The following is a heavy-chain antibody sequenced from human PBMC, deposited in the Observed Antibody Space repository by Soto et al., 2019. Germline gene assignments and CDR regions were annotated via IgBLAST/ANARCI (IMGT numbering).Heavy chain of an antibody. J-gene: IGHJ3*02. V-gene: IGHV3-15*07. D-gene: IGHD3-16*02. CDR3: TRHSMITFVGVIADDAFDI. Sequence: PGGSLRLSCAASGFIFSNAWINWVRQAPGKGLEWVGRIKSKADGGATDFAAPVKGRFAISRDDSKNTAYMQMNSLRTEDTAVYYCTRHSMITFVGVIADDAFDIWGQGTMVTVSS. CDR1: GFIFSNAW. CDR2: IKSKADGGAT.